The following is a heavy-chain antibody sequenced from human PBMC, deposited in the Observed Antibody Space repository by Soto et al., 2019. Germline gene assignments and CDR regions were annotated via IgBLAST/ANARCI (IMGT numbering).Heavy chain of an antibody. CDR2: ISAYNGNT. CDR3: ARDSRSGPGYYNVPFDY. V-gene: IGHV1-18*01. CDR1: GYTFTTYG. J-gene: IGHJ4*02. D-gene: IGHD3-9*01. Sequence: ASVKVSCKASGYTFTTYGINWVRQAPGQGLEWMGWISAYNGNTNYAQKFQGRVTMTTDTSTTTAYMELRSLRSDDTAVYFCARDSRSGPGYYNVPFDYWGQGTLVSAPQ.